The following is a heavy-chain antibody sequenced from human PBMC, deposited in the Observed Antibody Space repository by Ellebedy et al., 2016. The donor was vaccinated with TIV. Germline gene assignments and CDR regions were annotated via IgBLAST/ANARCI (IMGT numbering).Heavy chain of an antibody. CDR3: ARAPPLAFDI. CDR2: ISNTGSRT. Sequence: GESLKISCAASGFTFSSYAMSWVRQAPGKGLEWVSTISNTGSRTYYADSVEGRFIISRDNSKNTLYLQMNSLRAEDTAVYYCARAPPLAFDIWGQGTMVTVSS. J-gene: IGHJ3*02. CDR1: GFTFSSYA. V-gene: IGHV3-23*01.